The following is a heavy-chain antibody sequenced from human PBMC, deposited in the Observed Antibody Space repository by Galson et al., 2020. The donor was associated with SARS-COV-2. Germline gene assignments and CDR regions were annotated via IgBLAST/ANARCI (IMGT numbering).Heavy chain of an antibody. CDR1: GFTFSSYG. D-gene: IGHD3-16*01. CDR2: IWYDGSNK. CDR3: ARRLGVYYGMDV. V-gene: IGHV3-33*01. Sequence: GESLKISCAASGFTFSSYGMHWVRQAPGKGLEWVAVIWYDGSNKYYADSVKGRFTISRDNSKNTLYLQMNSLRAEDTAVYYCARRLGVYYGMDVWGQGTTVTVSS. J-gene: IGHJ6*01.